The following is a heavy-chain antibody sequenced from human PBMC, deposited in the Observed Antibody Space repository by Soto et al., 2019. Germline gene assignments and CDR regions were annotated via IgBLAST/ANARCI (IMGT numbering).Heavy chain of an antibody. CDR3: ATTQWLATGDWFDP. J-gene: IGHJ5*02. D-gene: IGHD6-19*01. V-gene: IGHV6-1*01. Sequence: TLSLTCAISGDSVSSNSAAWNWIRQSPSRGLEWLGRTYYRSKWYNDYAVSVKSRITINPDTSKNQFSLQLNSVTPEDTAVYYCATTQWLATGDWFDPWGQGTLVTVSS. CDR1: GDSVSSNSAA. CDR2: TYYRSKWYN.